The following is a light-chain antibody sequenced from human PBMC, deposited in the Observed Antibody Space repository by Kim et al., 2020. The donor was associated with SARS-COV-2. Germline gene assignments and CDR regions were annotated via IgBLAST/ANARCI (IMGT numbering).Light chain of an antibody. CDR2: GKN. V-gene: IGLV3-19*01. CDR1: SPRSYY. Sequence: VALGQTIRITCQGDSPRSYYASWYQQRPGQAPVLVIYGKNNRPSGIPDRFSGSSSGNTASLTITGAQAEDEADYYCNSRDSSGNYVFATGTKVTVL. J-gene: IGLJ1*01. CDR3: NSRDSSGNYV.